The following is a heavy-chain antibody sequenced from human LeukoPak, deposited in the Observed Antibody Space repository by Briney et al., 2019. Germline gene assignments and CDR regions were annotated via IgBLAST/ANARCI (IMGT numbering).Heavy chain of an antibody. D-gene: IGHD1-26*01. Sequence: GGSLRLSCAASGFTFSSYSMNWVRQAQGEGLEWVSYISSSSSTIYYADSVKGRFTISRDNAKNSLYLQMNSLRAEDTAVYYCAREFSGSNYGFPFDYWGQGTLVTVSS. J-gene: IGHJ4*02. V-gene: IGHV3-48*01. CDR2: ISSSSSTI. CDR1: GFTFSSYS. CDR3: AREFSGSNYGFPFDY.